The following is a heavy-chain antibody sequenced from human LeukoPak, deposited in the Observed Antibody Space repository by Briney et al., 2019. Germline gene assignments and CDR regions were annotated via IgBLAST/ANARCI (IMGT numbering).Heavy chain of an antibody. CDR3: ARAYSSSWTRSYYYYMDV. CDR1: GGSISSYY. D-gene: IGHD6-13*01. Sequence: PSETLSLTCTVSGGSISSYYWSWIRQPPGKGLEWIGYIYYSGSTNYKPSLKSRVTISVETSKNQFSLKLRSVTAADTAVYYCARAYSSSWTRSYYYYMDVWGKGTTVTVSS. CDR2: IYYSGST. V-gene: IGHV4-59*01. J-gene: IGHJ6*03.